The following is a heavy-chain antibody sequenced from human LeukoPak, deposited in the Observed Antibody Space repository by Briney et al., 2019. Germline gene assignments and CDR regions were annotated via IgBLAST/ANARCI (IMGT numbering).Heavy chain of an antibody. CDR2: ISCYNRYT. D-gene: IGHD5/OR15-5a*01. J-gene: IGHJ4*02. V-gene: IGHV1-18*01. CDR1: GYTFNKYG. CDR3: ARDPSNTSGYRVYHDY. Sequence: ASVKVSCKASGYTFNKYGISGVRQAPGQGLEWMGWISCYNRYTRYEQKFQGRVTMTTDTSTSTVQMELRSLRSDDTAIYYCARDPSNTSGYRVYHDYWGQGALVTVSS.